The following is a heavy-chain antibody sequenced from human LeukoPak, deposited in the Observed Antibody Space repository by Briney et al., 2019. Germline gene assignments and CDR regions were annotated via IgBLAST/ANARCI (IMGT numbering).Heavy chain of an antibody. V-gene: IGHV3-23*01. CDR3: AKYGSSGWNDAFDI. Sequence: GGSLRLSCAASGFIFSNYYLNWVRQAPGKGLEWVSCIHGSASYNYYADSVKGRFTVSRDNSKNTVYLQMNSLRAEDTAVYYCAKYGSSGWNDAFDIWGQGTMVTVSS. CDR1: GFIFSNYY. CDR2: IHGSASYN. J-gene: IGHJ3*02. D-gene: IGHD6-19*01.